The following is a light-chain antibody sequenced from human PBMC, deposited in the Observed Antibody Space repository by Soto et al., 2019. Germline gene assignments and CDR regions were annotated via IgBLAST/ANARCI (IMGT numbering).Light chain of an antibody. J-gene: IGKJ2*01. Sequence: DIVMTQSPDSLAVSLGERATINCKSSQSVLSSSNNKNYLAWYQQKPGQPPKLLIYWASTRESGVPDRFSGSGSGTDFTLTISSLQAEDVAVYYCQQCYPPYTFVQGTKLEIK. V-gene: IGKV4-1*01. CDR1: QSVLSSSNNKNY. CDR2: WAS. CDR3: QQCYPPYT.